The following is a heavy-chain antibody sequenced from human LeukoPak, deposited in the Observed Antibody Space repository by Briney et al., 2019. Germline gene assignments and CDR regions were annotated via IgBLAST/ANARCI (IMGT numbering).Heavy chain of an antibody. J-gene: IGHJ4*02. V-gene: IGHV3-49*04. D-gene: IGHD4-11*01. CDR2: IRSKASGGTT. CDR1: GFTFGDYA. Sequence: GGSLRLSCTAPGFTFGDYAMSWVRQAPGKGLEWVGFIRSKASGGTTEYTASVKGRFTISRDDSKSIAYLQMNSPITEDTAVYYCTRGYSIDYWGQGTQVTVSS. CDR3: TRGYSIDY.